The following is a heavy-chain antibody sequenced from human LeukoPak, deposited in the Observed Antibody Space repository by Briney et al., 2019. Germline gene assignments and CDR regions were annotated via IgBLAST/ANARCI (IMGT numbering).Heavy chain of an antibody. CDR2: ISGSGGST. CDR1: GFTFSSYA. V-gene: IGHV3-23*01. Sequence: GGSLRLSCAASGFTFSSYAMSWVRQAPGKGLEWVSAISGSGGSTYYADSVKGRFTISRDNAKNSLYLQMNSLRAEDTAVYYCARDNDGDYTFDSWGQGTLVTVSS. D-gene: IGHD4-17*01. CDR3: ARDNDGDYTFDS. J-gene: IGHJ4*02.